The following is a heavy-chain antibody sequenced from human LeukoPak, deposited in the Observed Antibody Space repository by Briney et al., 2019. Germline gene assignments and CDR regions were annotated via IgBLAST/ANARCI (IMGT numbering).Heavy chain of an antibody. Sequence: GGSLRLSCAASGFTFSNAWMSWVRQAPGKGLEWVALISYDGSNKYYADSVKGRFTISRDNSKNTLYLQMNSLRAEDTAVYYCARGGQYSNYGWFDPWGQGTLVTVSS. D-gene: IGHD4-11*01. V-gene: IGHV3-30-3*01. J-gene: IGHJ5*02. CDR1: GFTFSNAW. CDR3: ARGGQYSNYGWFDP. CDR2: ISYDGSNK.